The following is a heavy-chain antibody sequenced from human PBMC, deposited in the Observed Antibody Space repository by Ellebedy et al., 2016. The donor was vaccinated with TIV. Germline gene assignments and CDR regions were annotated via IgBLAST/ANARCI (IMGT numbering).Heavy chain of an antibody. CDR2: IYPGDSDN. CDR1: GYSFTSYW. D-gene: IGHD4-11*01. J-gene: IGHJ6*02. CDR3: ARDDYRRGVYCGMDV. Sequence: KVSCKGSGYSFTSYWIGWVRQMPGKGLEWMGIIYPGDSDNRYSPSFQGQVTISADKSITTAYLQWSSLKASDTAMYYCARDDYRRGVYCGMDVWGQGTTVTVSS. V-gene: IGHV5-51*01.